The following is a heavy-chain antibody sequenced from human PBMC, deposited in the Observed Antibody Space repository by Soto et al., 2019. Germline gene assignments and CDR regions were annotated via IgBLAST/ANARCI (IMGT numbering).Heavy chain of an antibody. J-gene: IGHJ4*02. V-gene: IGHV1-69*12. Sequence: QVQLVQSGAEVKKPGSSVKVSCKASGGTFSSYAISWVRQAPGQGLEWMGGIIPIFGTANYAQKFQGRVTITADESTSTAYMELSSLRSEDTAVYYCARDRYTECYYDSSGYPYYFDYWGQGTLVTVSS. D-gene: IGHD3-22*01. CDR3: ARDRYTECYYDSSGYPYYFDY. CDR1: GGTFSSYA. CDR2: IIPIFGTA.